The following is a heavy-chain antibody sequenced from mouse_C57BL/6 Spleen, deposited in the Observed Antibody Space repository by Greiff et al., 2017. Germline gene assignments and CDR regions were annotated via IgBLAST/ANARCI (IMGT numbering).Heavy chain of an antibody. J-gene: IGHJ4*01. D-gene: IGHD1-1*01. CDR3: ARSPYGSSYDYAMDY. V-gene: IGHV1-82*01. CDR2: IYPGDGDT. CDR1: GYAFSSSW. Sequence: QVQLKQSGPELVKPGASVKISCKASGYAFSSSWMNWVKQRPGKGLEWIGRIYPGDGDTNYNGKFKGKATLTADKSSSTAYMQLSSLTSEDSAVYFCARSPYGSSYDYAMDYWGQGTSVTVSS.